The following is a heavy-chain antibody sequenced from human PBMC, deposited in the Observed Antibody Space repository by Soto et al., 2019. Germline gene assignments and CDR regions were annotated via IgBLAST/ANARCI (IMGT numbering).Heavy chain of an antibody. Sequence: PGGSLRLSCAASGFTFSSYAMSWVRQAPGKGLKWVSAISGSGGSTYYADSVKGLFTISRDNSKNTLYLQMNSLRAEDTAVYYCAKGLREGYDFWSGYPPGYYYYYMDVWGKGTTVTVSS. CDR3: AKGLREGYDFWSGYPPGYYYYYMDV. V-gene: IGHV3-23*01. CDR2: ISGSGGST. J-gene: IGHJ6*03. D-gene: IGHD3-3*01. CDR1: GFTFSSYA.